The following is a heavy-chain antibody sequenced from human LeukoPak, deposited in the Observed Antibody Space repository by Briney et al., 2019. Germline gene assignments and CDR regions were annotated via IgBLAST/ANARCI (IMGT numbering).Heavy chain of an antibody. V-gene: IGHV3-53*04. CDR3: ARDVWFID. Sequence: GGSLRLSCAASRFSVDGYYMTWVRQAPGKGLEWVSSISTGDSTYVADSVKGRFTISRHSAENTISLQMNRLRSDDTAVYFCARDVWFIDWGQGTLVTVSS. CDR2: ISTGDST. J-gene: IGHJ4*02. CDR1: RFSVDGYY. D-gene: IGHD3-10*01.